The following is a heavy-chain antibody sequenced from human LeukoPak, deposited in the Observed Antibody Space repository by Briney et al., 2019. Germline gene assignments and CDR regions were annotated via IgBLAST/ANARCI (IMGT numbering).Heavy chain of an antibody. J-gene: IGHJ4*02. D-gene: IGHD5-18*01. CDR2: ITSSSDYI. V-gene: IGHV3-21*01. CDR1: GFTFSSYS. Sequence: PGGSLRLSCAASGFTFSSYSMNWVRQAPGKGLEWVSSITSSSDYIYYADSVKGRFTISRDNAKNSLYLQMNSLRAEDTAVYYCAREPYIYSYGYMAFDYWGQGTLVTVSS. CDR3: AREPYIYSYGYMAFDY.